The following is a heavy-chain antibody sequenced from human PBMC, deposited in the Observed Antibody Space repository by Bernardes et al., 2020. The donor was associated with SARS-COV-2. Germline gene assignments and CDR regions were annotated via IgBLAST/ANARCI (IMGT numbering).Heavy chain of an antibody. CDR1: GFTFSSYC. CDR3: ARCPLDSVVVHPDAFDI. CDR2: ISSSGSYI. V-gene: IGHV3-21*01. J-gene: IGHJ3*02. D-gene: IGHD2-15*01. Sequence: GGSLRLSCAASGFTFSSYCMSWVRQAPGKGLEWVASISSSGSYINYADSVKGRFTISRDNAKNSLYLQMNSLRAEDTAVYYCARCPLDSVVVHPDAFDILGHGSMGTVTS.